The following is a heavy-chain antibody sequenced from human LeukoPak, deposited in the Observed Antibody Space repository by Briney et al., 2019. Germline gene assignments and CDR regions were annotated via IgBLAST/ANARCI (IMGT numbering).Heavy chain of an antibody. CDR1: GDSVSSTSAA. Sequence: SQTLSLTCAISGDSVSSTSAAWNWIRQSPSRGLEWLGRTYYTSRWYHDYALSVESRIIINPDTSKNQLSLQLRSVTPEDTAVYYCARAFHYYGSGSYIFDHWGQGTLVTVSS. CDR3: ARAFHYYGSGSYIFDH. CDR2: TYYTSRWYH. J-gene: IGHJ4*02. V-gene: IGHV6-1*01. D-gene: IGHD3-10*01.